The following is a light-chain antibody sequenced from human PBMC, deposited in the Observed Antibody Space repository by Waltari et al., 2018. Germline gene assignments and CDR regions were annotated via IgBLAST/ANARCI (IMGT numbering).Light chain of an antibody. CDR3: CSYAGSYFFDVL. J-gene: IGLJ3*02. CDR1: SSDIGTYNF. Sequence: QSALTQPRSVSGSPRQSISISCSGSSSDIGTYNFISWYQHHPGKAPRLLIYDFDKRPPGVPYRFSASKSGYTASLTISGLQVEDEADYFCCSYAGSYFFDVLFGGGTTLTVL. CDR2: DFD. V-gene: IGLV2-11*01.